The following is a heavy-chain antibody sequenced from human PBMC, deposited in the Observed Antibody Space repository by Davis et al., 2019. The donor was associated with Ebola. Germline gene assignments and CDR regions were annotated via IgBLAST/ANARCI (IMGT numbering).Heavy chain of an antibody. Sequence: PSETLSLTCTVSGGSISGYYWSWIRQPPGKGLEWIGEINHSGSTNYNPSLKSRVTISVDTSKNQFSLKLSSVTAADTAVYYCARAPRVTQMAPGRYFDYWGQGTLVTVSS. D-gene: IGHD5-24*01. V-gene: IGHV4-34*01. J-gene: IGHJ4*02. CDR3: ARAPRVTQMAPGRYFDY. CDR1: GGSISGYY. CDR2: INHSGST.